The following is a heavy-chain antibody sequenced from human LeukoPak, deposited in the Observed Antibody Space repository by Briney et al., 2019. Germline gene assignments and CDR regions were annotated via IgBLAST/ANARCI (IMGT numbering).Heavy chain of an antibody. D-gene: IGHD4-17*01. J-gene: IGHJ5*02. Sequence: PSETLSLTCAVYGGSFSGYYWSWIRQPPGKGLEWIGEINHSGSTNYNPSLKSRVTISVDTSKNQFSLKLSSVTAADTAVYYCTRDTGTTGEVKFDPWGQGTLVTVSS. CDR2: INHSGST. CDR1: GGSFSGYY. V-gene: IGHV4-34*01. CDR3: TRDTGTTGEVKFDP.